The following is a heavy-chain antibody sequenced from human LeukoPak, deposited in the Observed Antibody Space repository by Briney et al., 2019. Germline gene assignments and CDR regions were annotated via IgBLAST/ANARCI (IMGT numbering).Heavy chain of an antibody. CDR1: GFTFTNYA. V-gene: IGHV3-23*01. CDR3: ARRDYYYCFDY. D-gene: IGHD3-22*01. J-gene: IGHJ4*02. CDR2: ISGSGGST. Sequence: PGGSLRLSYAASGFTFTNYAMSWVRQAPGKGLEWVSVISGSGGSTYYADSVKGRFTISRDNSKNTLYLQMNSLRAEDTAVYYCARRDYYYCFDYWGQGTLVTVSS.